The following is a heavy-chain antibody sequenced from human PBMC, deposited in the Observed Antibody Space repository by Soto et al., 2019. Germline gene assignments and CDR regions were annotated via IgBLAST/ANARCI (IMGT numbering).Heavy chain of an antibody. Sequence: QVQLVQSGAEVKKPGSSVKVSCKASVGTFSSYAISWVRQAPGQGLERMGGIIPIFGTANYAQKLQGRVTITADESKSTAYMELSSLRSEDKAVYYCARAHVRFLEVDGFDPWGQGTLVTVSS. CDR2: IIPIFGTA. CDR3: ARAHVRFLEVDGFDP. J-gene: IGHJ5*02. V-gene: IGHV1-69*12. CDR1: VGTFSSYA. D-gene: IGHD3-3*01.